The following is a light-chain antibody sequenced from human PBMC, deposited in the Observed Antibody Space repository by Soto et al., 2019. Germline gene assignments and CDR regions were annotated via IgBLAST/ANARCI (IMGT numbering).Light chain of an antibody. CDR3: QQCYRSQYT. Sequence: IQMPQSPSSLSASVGASVTVTCRASQSINIYLNWYQQKPGKAPTLLIYGASSLQSGVPSRFTGGGSRTDFTLTISSLQPEDFATYYCQQCYRSQYTFGQGTKLEIK. V-gene: IGKV1-39*01. J-gene: IGKJ2*01. CDR1: QSINIY. CDR2: GAS.